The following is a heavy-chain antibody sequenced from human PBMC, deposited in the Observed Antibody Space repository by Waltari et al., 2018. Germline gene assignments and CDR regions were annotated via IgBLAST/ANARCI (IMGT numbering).Heavy chain of an antibody. V-gene: IGHV1-18*01. CDR2: ISAYNGNT. D-gene: IGHD2-2*01. CDR3: ARDGRIVVVPAAPYYYYGMDV. Sequence: QVQLVQSGAEVKKPGASVKVSCKASGYTFTSYGISWVRQAPGQGLEWMGWISAYNGNTNYAQKLQGRVTMTTDTSTSTAYMELRSLRSDDTAVYYCARDGRIVVVPAAPYYYYGMDVWGQGTTVTVSS. CDR1: GYTFTSYG. J-gene: IGHJ6*02.